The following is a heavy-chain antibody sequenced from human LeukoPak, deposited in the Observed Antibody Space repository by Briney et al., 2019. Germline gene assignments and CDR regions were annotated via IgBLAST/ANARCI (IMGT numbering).Heavy chain of an antibody. CDR1: GYTFTSYG. Sequence: ASVKVSCKASGYTFTSYGISWVRQAPGQGLEWMGWISAYNGNTNYAQKLQGRVTMTTDTSTSTAYMELRSLRPDDTAVYYCARDSGSYPRHYYYGMDVWGQGTTVTVSS. V-gene: IGHV1-18*01. CDR2: ISAYNGNT. J-gene: IGHJ6*02. CDR3: ARDSGSYPRHYYYGMDV. D-gene: IGHD1-26*01.